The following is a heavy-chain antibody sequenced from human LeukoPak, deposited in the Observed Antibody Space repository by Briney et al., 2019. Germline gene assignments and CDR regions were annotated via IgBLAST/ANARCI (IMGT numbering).Heavy chain of an antibody. CDR3: VRGAYSSSWLNFDY. V-gene: IGHV3-30*02. D-gene: IGHD6-13*01. CDR2: IRYDGSNK. J-gene: IGHJ4*02. CDR1: GFTFSSYG. Sequence: GGSLRLSCAASGFTFSSYGMHWVRQAPGKGLEWVAFIRYDGSNKYYADSVKGRFTISRDNSKNTLYLQMNSLRAEDTAVYYCVRGAYSSSWLNFDYWGQGTLVTVSS.